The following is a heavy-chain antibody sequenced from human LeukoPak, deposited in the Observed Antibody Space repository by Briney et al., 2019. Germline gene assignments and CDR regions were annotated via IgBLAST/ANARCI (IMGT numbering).Heavy chain of an antibody. CDR3: ARDRVDIVVVVAANNWFDP. V-gene: IGHV1-2*02. J-gene: IGHJ5*02. Sequence: ASVTVSCKASGYTFTGYYMHWVRQAPGQGLEWMGWINPNSGGTNYAQKFQGRVTMTRDTSISTAYMELSRLRSDDTAVYYCARDRVDIVVVVAANNWFDPWGQGTLVTVSS. CDR2: INPNSGGT. CDR1: GYTFTGYY. D-gene: IGHD2-15*01.